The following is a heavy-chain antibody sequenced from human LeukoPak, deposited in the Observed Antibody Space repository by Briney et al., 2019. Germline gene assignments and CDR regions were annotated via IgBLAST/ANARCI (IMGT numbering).Heavy chain of an antibody. D-gene: IGHD3-10*01. Sequence: PGGSLRLSCAASGFTFSNYNMNWVRQTPGKGLEWVSSITRDSIYTFYADSVKGRFTISRDNAKNSLYLQMNSLRAEDTAVYYCARDRRGVPDYWGQGTLVTVSS. CDR1: GFTFSNYN. V-gene: IGHV3-21*01. J-gene: IGHJ4*02. CDR2: ITRDSIYT. CDR3: ARDRRGVPDY.